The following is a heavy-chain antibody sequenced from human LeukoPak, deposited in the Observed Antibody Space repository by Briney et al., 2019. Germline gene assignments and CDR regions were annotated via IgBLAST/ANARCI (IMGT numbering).Heavy chain of an antibody. D-gene: IGHD3-16*02. Sequence: PGGSLRLSCAASGFTFSSYAMSWVRQAPGKGLEWVSAISGSGGSTYYADSVKGRFTISRDNSKNTLYLQMNSLRAEDTAVYYCAKCRDYDYVWGSYRYLDAFDIRGQGTMVTVSS. V-gene: IGHV3-23*01. CDR3: AKCRDYDYVWGSYRYLDAFDI. J-gene: IGHJ3*02. CDR2: ISGSGGST. CDR1: GFTFSSYA.